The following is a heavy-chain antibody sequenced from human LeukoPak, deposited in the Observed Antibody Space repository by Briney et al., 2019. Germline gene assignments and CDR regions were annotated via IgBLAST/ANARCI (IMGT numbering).Heavy chain of an antibody. J-gene: IGHJ6*03. V-gene: IGHV1-8*03. D-gene: IGHD6-19*01. Sequence: ASVKVSCKASGGTFSSYAINWVRQVTGQGLEWMGWMNPNSGNTGYAQKFQGRVTITRNTSISTAFMELSSLRSEDTAVYYCARRAVGNSHYYSMDVWGKGTTVTVSS. CDR1: GGTFSSYA. CDR2: MNPNSGNT. CDR3: ARRAVGNSHYYSMDV.